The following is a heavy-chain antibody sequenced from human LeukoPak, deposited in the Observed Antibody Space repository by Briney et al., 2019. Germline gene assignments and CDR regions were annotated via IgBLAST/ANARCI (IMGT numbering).Heavy chain of an antibody. V-gene: IGHV3-30*04. CDR2: ISYDGSNK. D-gene: IGHD6-19*01. CDR1: GFTFSSYA. Sequence: PGGSLRLSCAASGFTFSSYAMHWVRQAPGKGLEWVAVISYDGSNKYYADSVKGRFTISRDSSKNTLYLQMNSLRAEDTAVYYCARDLDSSGWYRHSLAFDIWGQGTMVTVSS. CDR3: ARDLDSSGWYRHSLAFDI. J-gene: IGHJ3*02.